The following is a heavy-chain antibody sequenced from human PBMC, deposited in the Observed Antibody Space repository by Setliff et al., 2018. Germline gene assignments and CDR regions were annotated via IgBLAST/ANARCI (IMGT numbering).Heavy chain of an antibody. V-gene: IGHV3-66*02. CDR3: TRDRGGTNPWFDF. CDR2: IYSGGNT. J-gene: IGHJ5*01. Sequence: PGGSLRLSCAASGFTVSSNYMSWVRQAPGKGLEWVSVIYSGGNTYYADSVKGRFTISRDNSKNILYLEMNSLRGEDTAVYYCTRDRGGTNPWFDFWGQGTQVTVSS. CDR1: GFTVSSNY. D-gene: IGHD3-10*01.